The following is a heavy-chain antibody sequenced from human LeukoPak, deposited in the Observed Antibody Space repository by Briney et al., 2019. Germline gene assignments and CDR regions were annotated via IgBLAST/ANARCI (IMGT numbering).Heavy chain of an antibody. J-gene: IGHJ4*02. CDR2: IYPGDSDT. D-gene: IGHD1-26*01. CDR3: ARRLVGTKYFDY. CDR1: GYTFTTKW. V-gene: IGHV5-51*01. Sequence: HGESLKISCKGSGYTFTTKWIGWVRQMPGKGLEWMGIIYPGDSDTRYSPSFQGQVAISADKSISTTYLPWSNLKASDTAMYYCARRLVGTKYFDYWGQGTLVTASS.